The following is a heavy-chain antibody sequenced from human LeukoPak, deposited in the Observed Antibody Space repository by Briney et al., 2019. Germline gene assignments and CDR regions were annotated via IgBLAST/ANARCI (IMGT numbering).Heavy chain of an antibody. D-gene: IGHD3-22*01. CDR2: ISGYQGST. CDR1: GYTFTNYG. V-gene: IGHV1-18*01. Sequence: ASVKVSCKASGYTFTNYGITWVRQAPGQGLEWMGWISGYQGSTKYAQNFQGRVTMTRNTSISTAYMELSSLRSEDTAVYYCARQGYYDSSGYLDYWGQGTLVTVSS. CDR3: ARQGYYDSSGYLDY. J-gene: IGHJ4*02.